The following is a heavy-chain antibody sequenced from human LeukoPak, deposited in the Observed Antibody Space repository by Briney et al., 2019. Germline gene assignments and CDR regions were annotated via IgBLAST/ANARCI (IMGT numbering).Heavy chain of an antibody. D-gene: IGHD4-11*01. CDR1: GGTFSSYT. CDR2: IIPILGIA. V-gene: IGHV1-69*02. Sequence: SVKVSCKASGGTFSSYTISWVRQAPGQGLEWMGRIIPILGIANYAQKFQGRVTITADKSTSTAYMELSSLRSGDTAVYYCARAKGKSSVNYMDVWGKGTTVTVSS. J-gene: IGHJ6*03. CDR3: ARAKGKSSVNYMDV.